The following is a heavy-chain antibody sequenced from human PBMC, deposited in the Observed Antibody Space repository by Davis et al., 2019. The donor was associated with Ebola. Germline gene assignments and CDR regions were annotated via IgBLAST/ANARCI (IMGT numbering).Heavy chain of an antibody. CDR3: ARRRAHYYGSGRLPGNWFDP. Sequence: PSETLSLTCAVYGGSFSGYYWSWIRQPPGKGLEWIGEINHSGSTNYNPSLKSRVTISVDTSKNQFSLKLSSVTAADTAVYYCARRRAHYYGSGRLPGNWFDPWGQGTLVTVSS. CDR1: GGSFSGYY. J-gene: IGHJ5*02. CDR2: INHSGST. V-gene: IGHV4-34*01. D-gene: IGHD3-10*01.